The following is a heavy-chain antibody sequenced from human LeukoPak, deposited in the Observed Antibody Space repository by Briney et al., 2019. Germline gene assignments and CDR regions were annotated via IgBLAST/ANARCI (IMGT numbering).Heavy chain of an antibody. V-gene: IGHV4-34*01. CDR1: GGSFSGYY. D-gene: IGHD3-22*01. CDR3: ARLDTGGTNDSSGYYPTCSFDY. Sequence: SETLSLTCAVYGGSFSGYYWSWIRQPPGKGLEWIGEINHSGSTNYNPSLKSRVTISVDTSKNQFSLKLSSVTAADTAVYYCARLDTGGTNDSSGYYPTCSFDYWGQGTLVTVSS. CDR2: INHSGST. J-gene: IGHJ4*02.